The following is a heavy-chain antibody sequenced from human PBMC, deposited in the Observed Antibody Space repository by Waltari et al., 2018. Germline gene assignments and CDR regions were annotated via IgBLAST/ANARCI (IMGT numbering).Heavy chain of an antibody. CDR3: ARSSGYYSFSY. D-gene: IGHD3-22*01. Sequence: QVQMQESGPGLVKPSETLSLNCDVSGYSISGYFWGWIRQPPGKGLEWIGSIFHSGKTYYNPSLNSRVTLSVDTSKNQISLKLSSVTAADTAVYYCARSSGYYSFSYWGQGTLVTVSS. CDR2: IFHSGKT. J-gene: IGHJ4*02. CDR1: GYSISGYF. V-gene: IGHV4-38-2*01.